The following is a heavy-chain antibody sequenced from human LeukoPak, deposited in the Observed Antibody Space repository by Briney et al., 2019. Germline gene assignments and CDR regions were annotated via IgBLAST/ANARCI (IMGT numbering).Heavy chain of an antibody. CDR2: ITSSSTYV. Sequence: GGSLRLSCEASGFTFSTYNMNWVRQAPGKRLEWVSSITSSSTYVFYADSVKGRFTISRDNAKNSLYLQMNSLRAEDTALYYCAKGTSSWHEFDYWGQGTLVTVSS. V-gene: IGHV3-21*04. CDR1: GFTFSTYN. J-gene: IGHJ4*02. CDR3: AKGTSSWHEFDY. D-gene: IGHD6-13*01.